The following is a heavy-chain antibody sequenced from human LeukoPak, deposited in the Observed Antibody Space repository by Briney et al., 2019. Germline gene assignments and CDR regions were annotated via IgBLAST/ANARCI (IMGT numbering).Heavy chain of an antibody. Sequence: GESLKISCQASGYSFMTYWIGWVRQMPGKGLEWMAIIYPGDSDTKYSPSFQDQVTISADKSINTAYLHWRSLKASDTAMYYCARLSMIDTFDIWGLGAVVTVSS. J-gene: IGHJ3*02. CDR2: IYPGDSDT. CDR3: ARLSMIDTFDI. D-gene: IGHD3-22*01. V-gene: IGHV5-51*01. CDR1: GYSFMTYW.